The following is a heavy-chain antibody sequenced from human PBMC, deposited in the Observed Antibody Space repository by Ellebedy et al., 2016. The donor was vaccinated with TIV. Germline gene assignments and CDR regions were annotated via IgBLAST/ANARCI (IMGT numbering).Heavy chain of an antibody. V-gene: IGHV3-23*01. D-gene: IGHD3-22*01. CDR3: AKGRGGGSDTSAPRYYFDY. CDR2: INTGGRTT. Sequence: PGGSLRLSCVASGFTFSGYAMSWVRQAPGKGLEWVSGINTGGRTTAYADSVKGRFTISRDNSKKTLYLQMNSLRAEDTAVYYCAKGRGGGSDTSAPRYYFDYWGLGTLVTVSS. CDR1: GFTFSGYA. J-gene: IGHJ4*02.